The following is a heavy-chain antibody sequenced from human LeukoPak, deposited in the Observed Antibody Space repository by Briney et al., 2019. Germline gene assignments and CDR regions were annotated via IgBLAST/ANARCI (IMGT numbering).Heavy chain of an antibody. CDR3: ARCSGWAFKN. Sequence: PGGSLRLSCAASGFTFSNFWISWVRQAPGKGLEWVANINQDGSEKNYVDSVKGRFTISRDSAKNSLYLQMDSLRAEDTAIYYCARCSGWAFKNWGQGTLVTVSS. CDR2: INQDGSEK. D-gene: IGHD6-19*01. V-gene: IGHV3-7*01. CDR1: GFTFSNFW. J-gene: IGHJ4*02.